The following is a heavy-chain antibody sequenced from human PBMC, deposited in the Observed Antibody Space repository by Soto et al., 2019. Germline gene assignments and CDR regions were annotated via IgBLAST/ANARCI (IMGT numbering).Heavy chain of an antibody. CDR1: GYTFISYG. V-gene: IGHV1-18*04. J-gene: IGHJ6*02. CDR2: INTYNGNT. D-gene: IGHD2-2*01. Sequence: PSVKVSCKASGYTFISYGISWVRQAPAQGLEWMGWINTYNGNTNYAQKLQGRVTMTTDTYTRTAYMDLRSLRSDDTAVYYCARVGHCTSSSCPPYYYYGMDVWGQGTTVTVSS. CDR3: ARVGHCTSSSCPPYYYYGMDV.